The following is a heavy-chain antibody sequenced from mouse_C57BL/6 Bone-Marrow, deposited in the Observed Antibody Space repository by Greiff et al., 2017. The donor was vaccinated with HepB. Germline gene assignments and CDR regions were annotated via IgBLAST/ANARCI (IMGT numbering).Heavy chain of an antibody. CDR3: AREGVSYGNSLWFAY. D-gene: IGHD2-1*01. J-gene: IGHJ3*01. CDR1: GFTFSSYS. CDR2: ISDGGSYT. Sequence: EVKLVESGGGLVKPGGSLKLSCAASGFTFSSYSMSWVRQTPEKRLEWVATISDGGSYTYYPDNVKGQFTIYRENAKNNLNLQMSHLKSEATAMYYCAREGVSYGNSLWFAYWGQGTLVTVSA. V-gene: IGHV5-4*01.